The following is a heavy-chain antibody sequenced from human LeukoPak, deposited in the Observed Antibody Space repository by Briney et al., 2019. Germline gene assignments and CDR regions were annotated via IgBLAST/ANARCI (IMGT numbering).Heavy chain of an antibody. J-gene: IGHJ3*02. Sequence: GGSLRLSCAASGFTFGSYWMSWVRQAPGKGLEWMANIKQDGSEKYYVDSVKGRFTISRDNAKNSLYLQMNSLRAEDTAVYYCARTDSTIDAFDIWGQGTMVTVSS. D-gene: IGHD2/OR15-2a*01. CDR1: GFTFGSYW. CDR2: IKQDGSEK. V-gene: IGHV3-7*01. CDR3: ARTDSTIDAFDI.